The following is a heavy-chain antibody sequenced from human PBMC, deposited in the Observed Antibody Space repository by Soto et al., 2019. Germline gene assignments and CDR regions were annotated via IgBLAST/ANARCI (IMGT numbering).Heavy chain of an antibody. CDR2: INHSGST. CDR3: ARERALLLWFGELINWFDP. CDR1: GGSFSGYY. J-gene: IGHJ5*02. Sequence: SETLSLTCAVYGGSFSGYYWSWIRQPPGKGLEWIGEINHSGSTNYNPSLKSRVTISVDTSKNQFSLKLSSVTAADTAVYYCARERALLLWFGELINWFDPWGQVNLVTVSS. V-gene: IGHV4-34*01. D-gene: IGHD3-10*01.